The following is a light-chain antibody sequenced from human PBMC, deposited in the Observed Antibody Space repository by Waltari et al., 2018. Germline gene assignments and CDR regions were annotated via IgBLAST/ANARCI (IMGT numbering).Light chain of an antibody. CDR3: LQYNHWPPWT. CDR1: QSVGSK. Sequence: EIEMTQSPATLSVSPRERATLSCRASQSVGSKLAWYQQKPGQAPRLLIYDAYTRATGIPARFTGSGSGTEFTLTISSLQSEDFAVYHCLQYNHWPPWTFGQGTKVEIK. J-gene: IGKJ1*01. CDR2: DAY. V-gene: IGKV3-15*01.